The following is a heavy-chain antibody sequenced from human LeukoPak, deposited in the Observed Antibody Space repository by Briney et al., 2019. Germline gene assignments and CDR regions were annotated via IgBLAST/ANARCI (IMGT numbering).Heavy chain of an antibody. CDR2: ITTTGATT. CDR1: GFTFGSYG. V-gene: IGHV3-23*01. CDR3: AIMHGYYDGSGYWVQ. D-gene: IGHD3-22*01. J-gene: IGHJ4*02. Sequence: PGWSLRLSCAASGFTFGSYGMSWVRQAPGKGLEWVSFITTTGATTSYADSVKGRFTISRDNPRNTLYMQMNSLRDEDTALYYCAIMHGYYDGSGYWVQWGQGTLVTVSS.